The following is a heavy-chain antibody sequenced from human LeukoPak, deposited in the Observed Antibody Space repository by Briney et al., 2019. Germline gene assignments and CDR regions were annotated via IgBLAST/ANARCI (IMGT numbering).Heavy chain of an antibody. D-gene: IGHD3-10*01. J-gene: IGHJ4*02. Sequence: GESLKISCKGSGYSFTTYWIAWVRQMPGKGLEWMGFIYPGDSDTRYSPSFQGQVTISADKSISTAYLQWSSLKASDTAMYYCARATMVRGVIRGNIDYWGQGTLVTVSS. CDR2: IYPGDSDT. CDR1: GYSFTTYW. V-gene: IGHV5-51*01. CDR3: ARATMVRGVIRGNIDY.